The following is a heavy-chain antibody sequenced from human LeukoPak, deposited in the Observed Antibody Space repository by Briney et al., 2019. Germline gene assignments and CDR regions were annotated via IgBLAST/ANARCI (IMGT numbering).Heavy chain of an antibody. V-gene: IGHV3-23*01. J-gene: IGHJ6*02. CDR3: ARHTPIPLVRGGFYYVMDV. CDR1: GFTFTRNA. CDR2: ISVSGGPT. Sequence: VGPLRVSCAAPGFTFTRNAMAWVRQAPGKGLWWVSAISVSGGPTLYTDSVKGRVTISRVQSTNTVYLQMNSLRADDTAVYYCARHTPIPLVRGGFYYVMDVWGQGTTVTVSS. D-gene: IGHD3-10*01.